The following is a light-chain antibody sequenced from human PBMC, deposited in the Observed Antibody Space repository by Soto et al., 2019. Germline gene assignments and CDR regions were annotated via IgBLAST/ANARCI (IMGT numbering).Light chain of an antibody. CDR3: QKYNSYSWK. Sequence: EIVLTQSPCTLSLSPGKRATLSCRASQSISSSNVAWYQQRPGQAPRLLIYRASTRATGIPARFSGSGSGTEFTLTISSLQPDDFATYYCQKYNSYSWKFGQGTKVDIK. V-gene: IGKV3-20*01. J-gene: IGKJ1*01. CDR2: RAS. CDR1: QSISSSN.